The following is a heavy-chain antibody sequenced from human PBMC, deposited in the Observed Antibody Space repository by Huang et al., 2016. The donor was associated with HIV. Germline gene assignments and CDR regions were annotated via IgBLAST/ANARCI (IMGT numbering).Heavy chain of an antibody. D-gene: IGHD6-19*01. V-gene: IGHV3-11*01. Sequence: QVQLVEYGGGLVKPGGSLRLSCAASGLVFSDHYMNWIRQAPGKGLEWMSYISHSGTTKMYADSVKSRFTISRDNAKKSLVLEVNSLRVEDTAVYYCARRMAGWDDVFDMWGQGTMVTVSS. CDR2: ISHSGTTK. J-gene: IGHJ3*02. CDR3: ARRMAGWDDVFDM. CDR1: GLVFSDHY.